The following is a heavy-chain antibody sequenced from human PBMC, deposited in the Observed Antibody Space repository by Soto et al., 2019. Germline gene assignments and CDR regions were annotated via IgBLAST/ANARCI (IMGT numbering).Heavy chain of an antibody. D-gene: IGHD3-3*01. CDR2: ISWNSGSI. CDR1: GFTFDDYA. Sequence: DVQLVESGGGLVQPGRSLRLSCAASGFTFDDYAMHWVRQAPGKGLEWVSGISWNSGSIGYADSVKGRFTISRDNAKNSLYLQMNSLRAEDTALYYCAKDMRDFWSGYFFDYWGQGTLVTVSS. CDR3: AKDMRDFWSGYFFDY. J-gene: IGHJ4*02. V-gene: IGHV3-9*01.